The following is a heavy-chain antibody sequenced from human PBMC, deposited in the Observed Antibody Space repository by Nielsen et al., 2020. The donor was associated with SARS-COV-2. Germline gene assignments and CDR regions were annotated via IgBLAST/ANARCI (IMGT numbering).Heavy chain of an antibody. CDR2: ISSSSSTI. CDR3: ARAARNPGPYYYYYGMDV. J-gene: IGHJ6*02. Sequence: VRQMPGKGLEWVSYISSSSSTIYYADSVKGRFTISRDNSKNTLYLQMNSLRAEDTAVYYCARAARNPGPYYYYYGMDVWGQGTTVTVSS. V-gene: IGHV3-48*01.